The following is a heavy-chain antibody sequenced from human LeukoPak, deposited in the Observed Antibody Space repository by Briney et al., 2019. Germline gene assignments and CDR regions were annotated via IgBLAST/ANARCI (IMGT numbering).Heavy chain of an antibody. D-gene: IGHD3-22*01. CDR3: ARGPHYYDSPLYPSTDY. Sequence: GASVKVSCKASGGTFSSYAISWVRQAPGQGLEWMGRIIPILGIANYAQKFQGRVTITADKSTSTAYMELSSLRSEDTAVYYCARGPHYYDSPLYPSTDYWGQGTLVTVSS. V-gene: IGHV1-69*04. CDR2: IIPILGIA. CDR1: GGTFSSYA. J-gene: IGHJ4*02.